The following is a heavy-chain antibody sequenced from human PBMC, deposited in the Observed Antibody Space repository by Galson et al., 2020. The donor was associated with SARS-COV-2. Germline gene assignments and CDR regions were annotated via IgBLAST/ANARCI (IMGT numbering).Heavy chain of an antibody. CDR2: NNPSDGRT. CDR3: ARDRQTYYDILTGYYRDYYYGMDV. CDR1: GYTFTRYY. D-gene: IGHD3-9*01. J-gene: IGHJ6*02. Sequence: PANVPCNSSGYTFTRYYMHWVRPAPRQGPEWMGINNPSDGRTSHAQTFQRRVTMTRDTSTSTVYMELSSLRSEDTAVYYCARDRQTYYDILTGYYRDYYYGMDVWGQGTTVTVSS. V-gene: IGHV1-46*03.